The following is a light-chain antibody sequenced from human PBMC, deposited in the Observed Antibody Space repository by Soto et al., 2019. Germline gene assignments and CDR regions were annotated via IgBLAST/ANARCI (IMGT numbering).Light chain of an antibody. CDR2: EVS. J-gene: IGLJ2*01. V-gene: IGLV2-8*01. Sequence: QSALTQPPSASGSPGQSVTISCTGTSSDVGGYNYVSWYQQHPGKAPKLMISEVSKRPSGVPERFSGSKSGNTASLTVSGLQAEYEADDYCSSFAGNNNLVFGGGTKLTVL. CDR1: SSDVGGYNY. CDR3: SSFAGNNNLV.